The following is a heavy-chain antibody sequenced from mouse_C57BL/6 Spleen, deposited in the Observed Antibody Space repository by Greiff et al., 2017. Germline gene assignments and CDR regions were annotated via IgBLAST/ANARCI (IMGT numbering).Heavy chain of an antibody. D-gene: IGHD4-1*01. CDR2: ISYDGSN. CDR3: ARDELGLFAY. CDR1: GYSITSGYY. J-gene: IGHJ3*01. V-gene: IGHV3-6*01. Sequence: EVKLVESGPGLVKPSQSLSLTCSVTGYSITSGYYWNWIRQFPGNKLEWMGYISYDGSNNYNPSLKNRISITRDTSKNQFFLKLNSVTTEDTATYYCARDELGLFAYWGQGTLVTVSA.